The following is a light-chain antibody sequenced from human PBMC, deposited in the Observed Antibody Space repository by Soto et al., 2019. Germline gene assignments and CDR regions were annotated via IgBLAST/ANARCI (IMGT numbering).Light chain of an antibody. V-gene: IGKV1-39*01. CDR3: QQSYSTPRT. CDR2: AAS. CDR1: QSISSY. J-gene: IGKJ1*01. Sequence: DIQMTQSPSSLSASVGDRVTITCRASQSISSYLNWYQQKPGKAPKLLIYAASSLQSGVPSRFSDSGSGTDFTLTISSLQPEDCATYYCQQSYSTPRTFGQGTKVEIK.